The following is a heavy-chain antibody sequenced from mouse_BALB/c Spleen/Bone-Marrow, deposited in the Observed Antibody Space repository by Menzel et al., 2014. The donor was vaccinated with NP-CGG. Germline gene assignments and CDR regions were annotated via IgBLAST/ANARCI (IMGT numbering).Heavy chain of an antibody. D-gene: IGHD1-1*01. J-gene: IGHJ4*01. V-gene: IGHV1S41*01. Sequence: DLVKPGASVKLSCKASGYTFTSYWINWIKQRPGQGLEWIGRIAPGSGSTYYDEMFKGKATLTVDTSSSTAYIQLSSLSSEDSAVYFGARSYYGRAMDYWTHRPSVPVS. CDR2: IAPGSGST. CDR1: GYTFTSYW. CDR3: ARSYYGRAMDY.